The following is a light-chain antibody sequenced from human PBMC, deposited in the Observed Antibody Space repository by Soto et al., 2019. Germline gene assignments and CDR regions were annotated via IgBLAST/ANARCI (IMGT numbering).Light chain of an antibody. J-gene: IGKJ5*01. CDR3: QQYGSSLVT. V-gene: IGKV3-20*01. CDR1: QSVNSNH. CDR2: GAS. Sequence: EIELTQSPGPLSLSLGERATLSCGAIQSVNSNHLAWYQQRPGQAHRLLIDGASIRATGIPERFSGSGSGTDFTLTISRLEPEDFAVFYCQQYGSSLVTFGQGTRLEIK.